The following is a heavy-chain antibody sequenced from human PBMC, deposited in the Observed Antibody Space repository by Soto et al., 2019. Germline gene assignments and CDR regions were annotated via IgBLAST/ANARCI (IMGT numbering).Heavy chain of an antibody. Sequence: QITLNESGPTQVKPRQTLTLTCTFSGFSLTTSGVGVGWIRQSPGKDPEWLALIYWDDDKRYSPSLKSRLTSTKDTSKNQVVLTMADLYPADTATYYCAHRVLRTVFGLVTTTAIYFDFWGQGTPVAVSS. J-gene: IGHJ4*02. V-gene: IGHV2-5*02. CDR3: AHRVLRTVFGLVTTTAIYFDF. CDR1: GFSLTTSGVG. CDR2: IYWDDDK. D-gene: IGHD3-3*01.